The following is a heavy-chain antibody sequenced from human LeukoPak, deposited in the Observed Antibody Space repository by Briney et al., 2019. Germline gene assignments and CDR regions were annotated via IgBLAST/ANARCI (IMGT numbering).Heavy chain of an antibody. CDR3: ARALGGAAAGSWFDP. Sequence: SQTLSLTCAISGDSVSSTSTTWNCIRQSPSRGLEWLGRTYYRSKWYNDYAISVKSRITINPDTSKSQFSLQLNSVTPEDTAVYYCARALGGAAAGSWFDPWGQGTLVTVSS. CDR2: TYYRSKWYN. J-gene: IGHJ5*02. V-gene: IGHV6-1*01. CDR1: GDSVSSTSTT. D-gene: IGHD6-13*01.